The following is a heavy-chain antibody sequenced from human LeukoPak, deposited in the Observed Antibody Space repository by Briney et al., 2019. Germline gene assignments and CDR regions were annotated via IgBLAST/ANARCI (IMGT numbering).Heavy chain of an antibody. J-gene: IGHJ4*02. CDR1: GFTFSKYS. CDR2: ISSSTI. Sequence: GVLRLSFAGSGFTFSKYSMNWVRQAPGKGLGWVSYISSSTIDYANSVKGRFTISRYNAKNSLYLQMNSLRAEDTAVYYCARDSIGYSSSSDYWGQGTLVTVSS. CDR3: ARDSIGYSSSSDY. V-gene: IGHV3-48*01. D-gene: IGHD6-13*01.